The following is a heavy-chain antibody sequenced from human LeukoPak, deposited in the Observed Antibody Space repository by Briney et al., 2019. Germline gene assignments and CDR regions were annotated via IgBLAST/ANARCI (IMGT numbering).Heavy chain of an antibody. D-gene: IGHD4-17*01. Sequence: GLSLRLSCTASGFSFGDYAMSWVRQAPGKGLEWVGFIRSKGYGGQTEYAASVKGRFTISRDDSKSIAYLQMNSLKTEDTAVYYCTRGLSANGDYGYWGQGTLVTVSS. CDR1: GFSFGDYA. J-gene: IGHJ4*02. V-gene: IGHV3-49*04. CDR2: IRSKGYGGQT. CDR3: TRGLSANGDYGY.